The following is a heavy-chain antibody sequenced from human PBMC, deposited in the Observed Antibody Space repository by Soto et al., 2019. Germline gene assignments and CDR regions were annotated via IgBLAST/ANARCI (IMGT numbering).Heavy chain of an antibody. Sequence: QITLKESGPTLVKPTQTLTLTCSFSGFSLSTGGGAVGWIRQPPGKALEWLAVIYASGSESYSPSLKSRLSITKDTSRNQVVLTMTNIDPVDTATYYCAHRRSEAIRCFFDPWGQGMLVTVS. V-gene: IGHV2-5*01. CDR2: IYASGSE. CDR1: GFSLSTGGGA. D-gene: IGHD3-3*01. J-gene: IGHJ5*02. CDR3: AHRRSEAIRCFFDP.